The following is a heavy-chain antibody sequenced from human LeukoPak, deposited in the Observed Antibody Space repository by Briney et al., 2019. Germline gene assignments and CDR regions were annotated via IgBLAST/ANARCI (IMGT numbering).Heavy chain of an antibody. CDR1: GDSISGYS. D-gene: IGHD6-19*01. V-gene: IGHV4-4*09. CDR2: IQTSGTT. CDR3: ARRVTSKAVRPNIYQFMDV. Sequence: SETLSLTCTVSGDSISGYSWSWIRQSPEKGLEWIGLIQTSGTTKYNPSLKGRVSISVDTSKTQVSLKVSSVTAADTAVYYCARRVTSKAVRPNIYQFMDVWDKGTTVTVSS. J-gene: IGHJ6*03.